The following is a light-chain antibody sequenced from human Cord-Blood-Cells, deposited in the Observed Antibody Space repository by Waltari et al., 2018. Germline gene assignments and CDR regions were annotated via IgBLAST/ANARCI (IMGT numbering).Light chain of an antibody. V-gene: IGLV2-23*03. CDR2: EGS. J-gene: IGLJ2*01. CDR1: SSDVGSYNL. CDR3: CSYAGSSTFGVV. Sequence: QSALTQPASVSGSPGQSITISCTGTSSDVGSYNLFSWYQQHPGKAPKPMIYEGSKRPSGVSNRFSGSKSGNTASLTISGLQAEDEADYYCCSYAGSSTFGVVFGGGTKLTVL.